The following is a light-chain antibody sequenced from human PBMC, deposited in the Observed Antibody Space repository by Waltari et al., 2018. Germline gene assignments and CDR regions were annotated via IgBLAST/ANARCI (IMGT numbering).Light chain of an antibody. CDR1: SSDVGALNY. Sequence: QSALTQSASVSGSPGQSITISCTGTSSDVGALNYVSCFQQHPGKAPKLMIYDVSNRPSGVSNRFSGSKSGNSASLTISGLQAEDEADYYCFSQTRSGASVFGGGTKLTVL. J-gene: IGLJ3*02. CDR3: FSQTRSGASV. CDR2: DVS. V-gene: IGLV2-14*01.